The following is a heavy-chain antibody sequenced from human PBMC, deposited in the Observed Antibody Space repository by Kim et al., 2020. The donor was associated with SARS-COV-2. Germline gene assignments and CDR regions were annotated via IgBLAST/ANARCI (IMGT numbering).Heavy chain of an antibody. D-gene: IGHD3-10*01. CDR2: IRAGGDST. J-gene: IGHJ4*02. Sequence: GGSLRLSCAASGFTFSSYPMSWVRQAPGKGLEWVSAIRAGGDSTYYADSVKGRFTISRDNSKNTLFLQMNSLRAEDTAVYYCAKGYYASGTSISAFDYWGQGTLVTVSS. CDR3: AKGYYASGTSISAFDY. CDR1: GFTFSSYP. V-gene: IGHV3-23*01.